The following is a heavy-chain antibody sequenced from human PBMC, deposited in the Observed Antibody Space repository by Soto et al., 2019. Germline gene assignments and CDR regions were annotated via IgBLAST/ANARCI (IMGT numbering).Heavy chain of an antibody. Sequence: GSLRLSCAASGFTFSSYSMNWVRQAPGKGLEWVSSITSSSSYIYYADSVKGRFTISRDNAKNSLYLQMNSLRADDTAVYYCVRDGGSGWLYSFDYWGQGTLVTVSS. D-gene: IGHD6-19*01. J-gene: IGHJ4*02. CDR1: GFTFSSYS. CDR2: ITSSSSYI. V-gene: IGHV3-21*01. CDR3: VRDGGSGWLYSFDY.